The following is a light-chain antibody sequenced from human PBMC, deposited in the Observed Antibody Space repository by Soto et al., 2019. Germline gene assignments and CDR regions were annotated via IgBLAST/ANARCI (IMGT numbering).Light chain of an antibody. Sequence: QSVLTQPAPVSGSPGQSITISCTGTSSDVGGYIYVSWYQQHPGKAPKLMIYDVSYRSSGVSDRFSGSKSGNTASLTISGLQAEDEADYYCSSYTSSSTYVFGTGTKLTVL. CDR3: SSYTSSSTYV. J-gene: IGLJ1*01. V-gene: IGLV2-14*01. CDR2: DVS. CDR1: SSDVGGYIY.